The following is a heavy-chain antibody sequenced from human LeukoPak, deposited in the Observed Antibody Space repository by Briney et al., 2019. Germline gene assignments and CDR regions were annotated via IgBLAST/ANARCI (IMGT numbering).Heavy chain of an antibody. CDR1: GYTFTGCY. V-gene: IGHV1-2*02. CDR2: INPNSGGT. Sequence: ASVKVSCKASGYTFTGCYMHWVRQAPGRGLEWMGWINPNSGGTNYAQKFQGRVTMTRDTSISTAYMELSRLRSDDTAVYYCARVSDIVVVPAAIYWFDPWGQGTLVTVSS. D-gene: IGHD2-2*01. J-gene: IGHJ5*02. CDR3: ARVSDIVVVPAAIYWFDP.